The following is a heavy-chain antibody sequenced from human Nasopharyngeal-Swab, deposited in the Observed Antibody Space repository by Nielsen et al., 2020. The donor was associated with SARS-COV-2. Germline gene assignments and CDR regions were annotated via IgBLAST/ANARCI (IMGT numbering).Heavy chain of an antibody. J-gene: IGHJ4*02. D-gene: IGHD2-15*01. CDR2: IYYSGST. V-gene: IGHV4-31*02. CDR3: ARLDPSVVAATKASYYFDY. Sequence: WIRQPPGKGLEWIGYIYYSGSTYYNPSLKSRVTISVGTSKNQFSLKLSSVTAADTAVYYCARLDPSVVAATKASYYFDYWGQGTLVTVSS.